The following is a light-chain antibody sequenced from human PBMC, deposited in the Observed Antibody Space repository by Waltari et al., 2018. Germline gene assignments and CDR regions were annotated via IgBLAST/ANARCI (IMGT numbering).Light chain of an antibody. CDR3: QQYYSYPPTT. V-gene: IGKV1-8*01. J-gene: IGKJ1*01. CDR1: QGISSY. Sequence: AIRMTQSPSSFSASTGDRVTITSRASQGISSYLAWYHQKPGKAPKLLIYAASTLQSGVPSRFSGSGSGTDFTLTISCLQSEDFATYYCQQYYSYPPTTFGQGTKVEIK. CDR2: AAS.